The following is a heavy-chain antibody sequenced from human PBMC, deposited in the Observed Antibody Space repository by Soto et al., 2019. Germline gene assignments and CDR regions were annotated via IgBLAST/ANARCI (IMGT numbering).Heavy chain of an antibody. J-gene: IGHJ4*02. D-gene: IGHD2-15*01. Sequence: EVQLLESGGGLVQPGGSLRLSCAASGFTFGGYAMSWVRQAPGKGLEWVSAISGSGGTTFYADSVKGRFPISRDNSKNTLYLQMNSLRAEDTALYYCARDSRYCSGGRCSEPYSDYWAQGTLVTVAS. CDR2: ISGSGGTT. CDR1: GFTFGGYA. CDR3: ARDSRYCSGGRCSEPYSDY. V-gene: IGHV3-23*01.